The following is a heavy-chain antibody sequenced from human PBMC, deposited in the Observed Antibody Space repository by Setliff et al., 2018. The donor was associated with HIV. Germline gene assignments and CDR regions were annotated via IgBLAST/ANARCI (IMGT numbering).Heavy chain of an antibody. V-gene: IGHV4-59*08. CDR3: ARRRVRDSWRGLGGTFDP. D-gene: IGHD3-3*01. J-gene: IGHJ5*02. CDR1: DDSVTNFY. CDR2: IHHTGRT. Sequence: SETLSLTCTVSDDSVTNFYWNWIRQPPGKGLEWIGFIHHTGRTYYNPSLKSRLTISVDTSKNHSPLKLRSVTDANTAMYYCARRRVRDSWRGLGGTFDPWGQGALVTVSS.